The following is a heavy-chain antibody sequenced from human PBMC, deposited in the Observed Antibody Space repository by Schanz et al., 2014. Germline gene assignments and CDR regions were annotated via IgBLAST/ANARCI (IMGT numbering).Heavy chain of an antibody. CDR3: ARDRGYCSGGSCLTFDY. CDR1: GFTFSSYA. J-gene: IGHJ4*02. D-gene: IGHD2-15*01. CDR2: ISNDGSIK. V-gene: IGHV3-30*14. Sequence: QVQLLQFGGGVVQPGRSLRLSCAASGFTFSSYAMHWVRQAPGKGLEWVALISNDGSIKYYADSVEGRFTISRDSGQNSLYLQMNSLRAGDTAVYYCARDRGYCSGGSCLTFDYWGQGTLVTVSS.